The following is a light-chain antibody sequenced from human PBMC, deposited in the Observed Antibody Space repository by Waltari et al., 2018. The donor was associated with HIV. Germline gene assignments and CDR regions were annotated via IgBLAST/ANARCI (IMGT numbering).Light chain of an antibody. CDR3: CAYTTASILV. Sequence: QSALTQPASVSGSPGHSITISCTGASGDFGDFNSVSWYQHHPDRAPKVLIFEVTHRPSGLSDRFSGSKSGNTASLIISGLQADDEANYYCCAYTTASILVFGGGTKLTVL. CDR1: SGDFGDFNS. CDR2: EVT. V-gene: IGLV2-14*01. J-gene: IGLJ3*02.